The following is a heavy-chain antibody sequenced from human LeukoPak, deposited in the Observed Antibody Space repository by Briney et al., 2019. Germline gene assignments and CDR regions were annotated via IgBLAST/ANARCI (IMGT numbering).Heavy chain of an antibody. CDR2: ISSSSSYI. Sequence: GGSLRLSCAASGFTFSGYGMSWVRQAPGKGLEWVSSISSSSSYIYYADSVKGRFTISRDNAKNSLYLQMNSLRAEDTAVYYCASLYGDVDYYYYYYMDVWGKGTTVTISS. V-gene: IGHV3-21*01. CDR1: GFTFSGYG. D-gene: IGHD4-17*01. J-gene: IGHJ6*03. CDR3: ASLYGDVDYYYYYYMDV.